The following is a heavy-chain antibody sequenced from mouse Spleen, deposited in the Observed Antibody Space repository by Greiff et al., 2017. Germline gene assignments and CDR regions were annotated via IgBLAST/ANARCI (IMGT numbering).Heavy chain of an antibody. D-gene: IGHD1-1*01. CDR3: ARLTTVVAFDY. V-gene: IGHV5-9*04. CDR2: ISSGGGNT. J-gene: IGHJ2*01. Sequence: EVKLVESGGGLVKLGGSLKLSCAASGFTFSSYAMSWVRQTPEKRLEWVATISSGGGNTYYPDSVKGRFTISRDNAKNTLYLQMSSLKSEDTAMYYCARLTTVVAFDYWGQGTTLTVSS. CDR1: GFTFSSYA.